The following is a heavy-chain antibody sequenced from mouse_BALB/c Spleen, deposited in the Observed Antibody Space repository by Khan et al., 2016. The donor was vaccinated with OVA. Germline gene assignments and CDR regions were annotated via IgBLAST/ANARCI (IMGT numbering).Heavy chain of an antibody. Sequence: VRLQQSGPELVKPGASVRMSCKASGYTFTSYVMHWVKQKPGQGLEWIGYIYPYNDDTKYNEKFKGKATLTSDKSSSTAYMELSSLTSEDSAVYYCAKNYGYDVYFDYWGQGTTLTVSS. CDR2: IYPYNDDT. CDR1: GYTFTSYV. V-gene: IGHV1S136*01. J-gene: IGHJ2*01. D-gene: IGHD2-14*01. CDR3: AKNYGYDVYFDY.